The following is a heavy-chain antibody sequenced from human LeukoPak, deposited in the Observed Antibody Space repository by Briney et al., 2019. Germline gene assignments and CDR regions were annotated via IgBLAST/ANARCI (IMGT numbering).Heavy chain of an antibody. V-gene: IGHV3-30*03. J-gene: IGHJ4*02. CDR3: ARVGDFWSGYYFPDY. D-gene: IGHD3-3*01. CDR1: GFTFSSYG. CDR2: ILYDGSNK. Sequence: GGSLRLSCAASGFTFSSYGMHWVRQAPGKGLEWVAVILYDGSNKYYEDSVKGRFTISRDNSKNTLYLQMNSLRAEDTAVYYCARVGDFWSGYYFPDYWGQGTLVTVSS.